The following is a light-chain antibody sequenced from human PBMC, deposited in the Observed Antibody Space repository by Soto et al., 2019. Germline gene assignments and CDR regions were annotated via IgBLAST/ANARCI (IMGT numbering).Light chain of an antibody. CDR1: NSDVGAYNY. J-gene: IGLJ3*02. CDR2: EVS. V-gene: IGLV2-14*01. CDR3: SSYTTTSTLWV. Sequence: QSALTQPASVSGSPGQSITMSCTGTNSDVGAYNYVSWYQQHPGKAPKLMIFEVSDRPSGVSNRFSGSKSGNTASLTISGLQAEDEADYFCSSYTTTSTLWVFGGGTKVTVL.